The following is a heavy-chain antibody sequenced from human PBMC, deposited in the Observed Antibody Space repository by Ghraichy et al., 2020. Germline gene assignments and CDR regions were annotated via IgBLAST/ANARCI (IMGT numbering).Heavy chain of an antibody. CDR1: GGSINSNNW. D-gene: IGHD3-16*01. J-gene: IGHJ5*02. V-gene: IGHV4-4*02. CDR2: IHHTGST. CDR3: ALVIMIPYNYFDP. Sequence: SETLSLTCTVSGGSINSNNWWTWVRQSPGKGLEWIGGIHHTGSTRFNPALKSRVAMSMDKFKNQFSLTLTSVTAADSAIYYCALVIMIPYNYFDPWGHGTLVTLSS.